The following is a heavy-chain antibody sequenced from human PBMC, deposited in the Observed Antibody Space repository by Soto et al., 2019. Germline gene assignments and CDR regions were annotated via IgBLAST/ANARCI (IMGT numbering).Heavy chain of an antibody. J-gene: IGHJ6*02. D-gene: IGHD6-13*01. CDR2: IIPILGIA. CDR1: GGTFSSYT. V-gene: IGHV1-69*02. CDR3: AKGNEAAAGPSYYYGMDV. Sequence: SVKVSCKASGGTFSSYTISWVRQAPGQGLEWMGRIIPILGIANYAQKFQGRVTTTADESTSTAYMELSSLRSEDTAVYYCAKGNEAAAGPSYYYGMDVWGQGTTVTVSS.